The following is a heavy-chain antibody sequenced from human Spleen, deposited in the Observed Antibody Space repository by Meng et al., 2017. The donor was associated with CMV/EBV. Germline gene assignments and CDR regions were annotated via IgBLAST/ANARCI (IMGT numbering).Heavy chain of an antibody. CDR1: GFTFDDYA. Sequence: GESLKISCAASGFTFDDYALHWVRQAPGKGLEWISLISWSGHSSYYADSARGRFTISRDNSKNSLYLQMNSLRVEDSALYYCAKDVEDSSSYGMDVWGQGTTVTVSS. J-gene: IGHJ6*02. CDR3: AKDVEDSSSYGMDV. D-gene: IGHD6-19*01. V-gene: IGHV3-43D*03. CDR2: ISWSGHSS.